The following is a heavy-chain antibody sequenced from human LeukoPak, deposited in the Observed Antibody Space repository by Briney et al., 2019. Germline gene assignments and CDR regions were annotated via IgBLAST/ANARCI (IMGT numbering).Heavy chain of an antibody. D-gene: IGHD6-19*01. J-gene: IGHJ4*02. Sequence: GGSLRLSCAASGFTSSSYGMHWVRQAPGKGLEWVAVISYDGSNIYYVDSVKGRFTISRDNSKNTLYLQMNSLRAEDTAVYYCAKDSLYSSGWYSFDSWGQGTLVTVSS. CDR2: ISYDGSNI. V-gene: IGHV3-30*18. CDR3: AKDSLYSSGWYSFDS. CDR1: GFTSSSYG.